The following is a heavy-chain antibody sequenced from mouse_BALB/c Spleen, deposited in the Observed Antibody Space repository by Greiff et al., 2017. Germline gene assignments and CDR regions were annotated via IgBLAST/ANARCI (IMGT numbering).Heavy chain of an antibody. D-gene: IGHD2-1*01. V-gene: IGHV5-4*02. CDR1: GFTFSDYY. Sequence: EVQGVESGGGLVKPGGSLKLSCAASGFTFSDYYMYWVRQTPEKRLEWVATISDGGSYTYYPDSVKGRFTISRDNAKNNLYLKMSSLKSEDTAMYYCARDKGDGNYGWFAYWGQGTLVTVSA. CDR2: ISDGGSYT. CDR3: ARDKGDGNYGWFAY. J-gene: IGHJ3*01.